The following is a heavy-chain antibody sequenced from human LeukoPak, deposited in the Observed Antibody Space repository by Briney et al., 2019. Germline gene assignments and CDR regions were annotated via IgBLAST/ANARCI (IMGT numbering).Heavy chain of an antibody. J-gene: IGHJ4*02. D-gene: IGHD3-9*01. Sequence: PSETLSLTCTVSGGSVTSGSFYWSWIRQPAGKGLEWIGRIYTSGSTHYNPSLKSRVTISVDTSKNQFSLKLTSVTAADTAVYYCARGYDILTGYSPLDYWGQGTLVTVSS. CDR2: IYTSGST. CDR3: ARGYDILTGYSPLDY. V-gene: IGHV4-61*02. CDR1: GGSVTSGSFY.